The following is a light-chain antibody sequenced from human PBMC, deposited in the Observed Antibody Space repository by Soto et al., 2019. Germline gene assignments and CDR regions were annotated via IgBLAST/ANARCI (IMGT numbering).Light chain of an antibody. CDR2: GAS. CDR3: QQYNNWPLT. V-gene: IGKV3-15*01. Sequence: EIVLTQSPGSLSLSPGERATLSCRASQSLTNSFIAWYQQKPGQAPRLLIYGASTRATGIPARFSGSGSGTEFTLTISSLQSEDFAVYYCQQYNNWPLTFGQGTKVDIK. J-gene: IGKJ1*01. CDR1: QSLTNS.